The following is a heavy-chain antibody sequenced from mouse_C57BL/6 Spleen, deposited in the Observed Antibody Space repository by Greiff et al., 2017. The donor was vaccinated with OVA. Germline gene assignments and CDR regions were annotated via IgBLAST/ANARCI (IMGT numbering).Heavy chain of an antibody. J-gene: IGHJ4*01. Sequence: VQLQQSGPELVKPGASVKIPCKASGYTFTDYNMDWVKQSHGKSLEWIGDINPNNGSTIYNEKFKGKATLTVDKSSSTAYMELRSLTSEDTAVYYCARDYAMDYWGQGTSVTVSS. V-gene: IGHV1-18*01. CDR2: INPNNGST. CDR3: ARDYAMDY. CDR1: GYTFTDYN.